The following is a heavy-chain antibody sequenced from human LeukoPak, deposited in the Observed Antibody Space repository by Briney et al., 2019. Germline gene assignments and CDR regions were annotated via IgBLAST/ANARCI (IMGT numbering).Heavy chain of an antibody. CDR1: GFTFSSYG. CDR3: AKTGRDYYDSSGSFYYYYGMDV. Sequence: GGSLRLSCAASGFTFSSYGMHWVRQAPGKGLEWVAVISYDGSNKYYADSVKGRFTISRDNSKNTLYLQMNSLRAEDTAVYYCAKTGRDYYDSSGSFYYYYGMDVLGQGTTVTVSS. J-gene: IGHJ6*02. V-gene: IGHV3-30*18. CDR2: ISYDGSNK. D-gene: IGHD3-22*01.